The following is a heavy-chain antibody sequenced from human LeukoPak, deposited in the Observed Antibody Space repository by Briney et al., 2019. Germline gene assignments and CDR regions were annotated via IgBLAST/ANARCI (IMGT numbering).Heavy chain of an antibody. D-gene: IGHD4-17*01. CDR1: GFNFSNFT. CDR3: TRESTVTLGDYYFDF. V-gene: IGHV3-30*04. Sequence: GRSLRLSCAASGFNFSNFTLHWVRQAPGKGLEWVAVMSYDGRDKYYADSVKGRFTVSRDNSKNTLYLQMNSLRVEDTAVYYCTRESTVTLGDYYFDFWGQGTLVTVSS. CDR2: MSYDGRDK. J-gene: IGHJ4*02.